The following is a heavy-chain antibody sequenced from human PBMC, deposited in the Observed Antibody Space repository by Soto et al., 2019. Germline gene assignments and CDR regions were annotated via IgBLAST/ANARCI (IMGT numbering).Heavy chain of an antibody. J-gene: IGHJ3*02. Sequence: QVQLQESGPGLVKPSETLSLTCTVSGGSISSYYWSWIRQPPGKGLEWIGYIYYSGSTNYNPSLKSRVTISVDTSKNQFSLKLSSVTAADTAVYYCARVVGVEGLGYSSASHAFDIWGQGTMVTVSS. V-gene: IGHV4-59*01. CDR3: ARVVGVEGLGYSSASHAFDI. CDR1: GGSISSYY. D-gene: IGHD6-19*01. CDR2: IYYSGST.